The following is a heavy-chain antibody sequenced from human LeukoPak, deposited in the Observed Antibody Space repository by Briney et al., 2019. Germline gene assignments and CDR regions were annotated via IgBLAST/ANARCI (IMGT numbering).Heavy chain of an antibody. CDR2: IIPILGIA. V-gene: IGHV1-69*04. D-gene: IGHD3-16*01. CDR1: GGTFSSYA. Sequence: SVKVSCKASGGTFSSYAISWVRQAPGQGLEWMGRIIPILGIANYAQKFQGRVTITADKSTSTAYMELSSLRSEDTAVYYCARDMRVRGGSSFDYWGQGTLVTVSS. CDR3: ARDMRVRGGSSFDY. J-gene: IGHJ4*02.